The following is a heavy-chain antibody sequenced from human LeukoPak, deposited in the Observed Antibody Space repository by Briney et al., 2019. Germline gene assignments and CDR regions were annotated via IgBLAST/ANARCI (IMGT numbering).Heavy chain of an antibody. CDR3: ARDKVGGRFLEATLDY. D-gene: IGHD3-3*01. CDR1: GYTFTSYG. Sequence: GASVKVSCKASGYTFTSYGISWVRQAPGQGLEWMGIINPSGGSTSYAQKFQGRVTMTRDTSTSTAYMELSSLRSEDTAVYYCARDKVGGRFLEATLDYWGQGTLVTVSS. CDR2: INPSGGST. V-gene: IGHV1-46*01. J-gene: IGHJ4*02.